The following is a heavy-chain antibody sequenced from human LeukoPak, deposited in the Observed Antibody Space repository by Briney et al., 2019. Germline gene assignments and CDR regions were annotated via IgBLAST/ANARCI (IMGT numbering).Heavy chain of an antibody. CDR2: INWNGGST. J-gene: IGHJ4*02. Sequence: GGSLRLSCAASGFTFDDYGMSWVRQAPGKGLEWVSGINWNGGSTGYADSVKGRFTISRDNAKNSLYLQMNSLRAEDTALYYYARDHGSWYHAGDDYWGQGTLVTVSS. V-gene: IGHV3-20*04. CDR3: ARDHGSWYHAGDDY. D-gene: IGHD6-13*01. CDR1: GFTFDDYG.